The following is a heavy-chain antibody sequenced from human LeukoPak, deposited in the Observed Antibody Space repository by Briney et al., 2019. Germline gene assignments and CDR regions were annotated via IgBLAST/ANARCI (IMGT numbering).Heavy chain of an antibody. V-gene: IGHV4-39*07. D-gene: IGHD4-17*01. CDR1: GGSISSNNYY. CDR2: IYYSGST. Sequence: SETLSLTCSVSGGSISSNNYYWGWIRQPPGKGLEWIGSIYYSGSTYYNPSLKSRVTISVDTSKNQFSLKLSSVTAADTAVCYCARDGDYPNWFDPWGQGTLVTVSS. CDR3: ARDGDYPNWFDP. J-gene: IGHJ5*02.